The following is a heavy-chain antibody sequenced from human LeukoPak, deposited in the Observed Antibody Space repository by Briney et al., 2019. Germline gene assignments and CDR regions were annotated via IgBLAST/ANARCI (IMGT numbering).Heavy chain of an antibody. D-gene: IGHD3-10*01. J-gene: IGHJ4*02. V-gene: IGHV4-39*01. CDR2: IYYGGDT. CDR1: GGSISRTTYY. CDR3: ARQQAYYHVSGSYYPNYFDY. Sequence: KPSETLSLTCAVSGGSISRTTYYWGWIRQPPGEGLEWIGSIYYGGDTYYNPSLKSRVTISVDPSNNQFSLRLSSVTAADTAVYYCARQQAYYHVSGSYYPNYFDYWGQGALVTVSS.